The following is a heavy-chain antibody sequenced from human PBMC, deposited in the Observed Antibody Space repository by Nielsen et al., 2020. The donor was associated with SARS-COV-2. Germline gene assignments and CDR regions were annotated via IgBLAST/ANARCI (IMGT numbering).Heavy chain of an antibody. Sequence: SETLSLTCAVYGGSFGGYYWSWIRQPPGKGLEWIGEVNYRGGTNYNPSLKSRVTISVDTSKNQFSLKLSSVTAADTAVYYCARARIVVVVAATENWFDPWGQGTLVTVSS. CDR3: ARARIVVVVAATENWFDP. D-gene: IGHD2-15*01. CDR2: VNYRGGT. J-gene: IGHJ5*02. CDR1: GGSFGGYY. V-gene: IGHV4-34*01.